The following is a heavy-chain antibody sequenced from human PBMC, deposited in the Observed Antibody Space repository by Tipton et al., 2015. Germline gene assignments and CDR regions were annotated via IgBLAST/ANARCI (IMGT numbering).Heavy chain of an antibody. CDR2: MFYSGSP. J-gene: IGHJ6*02. V-gene: IGHV4-31*02. Sequence: LRLSCTVSGGSLSSGGFYWNWIRLHPGKGLEWIGDMFYSGSPYYNPSLKSRVTISVDTSKNQFSLKLSSVSAADTAVYYCASHYSTVTIPYYYYGMDVWGQGTTVTVS. CDR1: GGSLSSGGFY. D-gene: IGHD4-17*01. CDR3: ASHYSTVTIPYYYYGMDV.